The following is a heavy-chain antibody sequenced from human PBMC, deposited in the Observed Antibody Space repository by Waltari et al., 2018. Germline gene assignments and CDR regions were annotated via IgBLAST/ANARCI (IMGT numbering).Heavy chain of an antibody. D-gene: IGHD5-12*01. J-gene: IGHJ3*02. V-gene: IGHV3-48*04. CDR2: IYSTGSTK. Sequence: EVQLAESGGGLVQPGGSLRLSCAASGFTFSDFSMNWVRQAPGKGLEWVSYIYSTGSTKYYPDSVKGRFTISRDNAQNSLSLQMNSLRADDTAIYYCARGYRKAFDIWGQGTMVTVSS. CDR3: ARGYRKAFDI. CDR1: GFTFSDFS.